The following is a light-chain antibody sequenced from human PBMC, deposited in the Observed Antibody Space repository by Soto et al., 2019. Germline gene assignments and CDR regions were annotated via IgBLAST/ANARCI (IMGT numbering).Light chain of an antibody. CDR2: EAS. CDR1: QSINNL. V-gene: IGKV1-5*03. CDR3: QQYNSYPWT. Sequence: DIQMTQSPSTVSASVGDRVTITCRASQSINNLLAWYQQKPGKAPNLLIYEASSLESGVPSRFGGSGSGTEFSLTISSLQPDDFASYYCQQYNSYPWTFGQGTKVEIK. J-gene: IGKJ1*01.